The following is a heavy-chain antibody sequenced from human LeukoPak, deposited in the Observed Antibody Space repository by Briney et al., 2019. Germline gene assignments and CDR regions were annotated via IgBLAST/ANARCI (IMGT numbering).Heavy chain of an antibody. J-gene: IGHJ4*02. Sequence: KPSETLSLTCTVSGGSISSSSYYWSWIRQPPGKGLEWIAYLYYGGSTNYNPSLKSRVTISIDTSKNQFSLKLTSVTAADTAVYYCARSRQIPTVTYSWGQGTLVAVSS. CDR3: ARSRQIPTVTYS. CDR1: GGSISSSSYY. CDR2: LYYGGST. V-gene: IGHV4-61*05. D-gene: IGHD4-11*01.